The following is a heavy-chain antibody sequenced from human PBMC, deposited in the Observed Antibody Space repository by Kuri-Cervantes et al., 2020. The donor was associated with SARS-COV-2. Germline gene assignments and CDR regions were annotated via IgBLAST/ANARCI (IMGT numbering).Heavy chain of an antibody. V-gene: IGHV3-23*03. CDR3: AKDQDYYDSSGQFDY. D-gene: IGHD3-22*01. J-gene: IGHJ4*02. Sequence: GGSLRLSCAASGFTFSSYAIHWVRQAPGKGLEWVSVIYSGGSSTYYADSVKGRFTIFRDNSKNTLYLQMNSLRAEDTAVYYCAKDQDYYDSSGQFDYWGQGTLVTVSS. CDR2: IYSGGSST. CDR1: GFTFSSYA.